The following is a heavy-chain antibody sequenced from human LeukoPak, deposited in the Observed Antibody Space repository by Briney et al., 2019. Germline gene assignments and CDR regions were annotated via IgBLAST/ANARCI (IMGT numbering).Heavy chain of an antibody. CDR1: GGSFSGYY. J-gene: IGHJ4*02. V-gene: IGHV4-34*01. Sequence: SETLSLTCAVYGGSFSGYYWSWIRQPPGKGLEWIGEINHSGSTNYNPSLKSRVTISVDTSKNQFSLKLSSVTAADTAVYYCARRRIAAAGWYFDYWGQGTLVTVSS. D-gene: IGHD6-13*01. CDR3: ARRRIAAAGWYFDY. CDR2: INHSGST.